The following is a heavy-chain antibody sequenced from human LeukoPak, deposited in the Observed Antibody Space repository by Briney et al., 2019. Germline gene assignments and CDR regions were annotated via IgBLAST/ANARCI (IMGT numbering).Heavy chain of an antibody. V-gene: IGHV1-46*01. CDR1: GYTFTSYY. D-gene: IGHD3-22*01. CDR3: ARGGLSDYYDSSGYYGELRY. CDR2: INPSGGTT. J-gene: IGHJ4*02. Sequence: ASVKVSCKASGYTFTSYYMHWVRQAPGQGLEWMGIINPSGGTTSYARKFQGRVTMTRDTSTSTVYMELSSLRSEDTAVYYCARGGLSDYYDSSGYYGELRYWGQGTLVTVSS.